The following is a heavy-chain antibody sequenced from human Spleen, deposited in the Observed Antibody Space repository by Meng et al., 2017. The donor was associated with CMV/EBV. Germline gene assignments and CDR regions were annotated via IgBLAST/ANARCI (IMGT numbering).Heavy chain of an antibody. D-gene: IGHD2-21*01. CDR2: ISSSSSYI. V-gene: IGHV3-21*01. J-gene: IGHJ4*02. Sequence: GESLKISCEASGFTFDNNAKHWVRQAPGKGLEWVSSISSSSSYIYYADSVKGRFTISRDNAKNSLYLQMNSLRAEDTAVYYCARGGGDPDYWGQGTLVTVSS. CDR3: ARGGGDPDY. CDR1: GFTFDNNA.